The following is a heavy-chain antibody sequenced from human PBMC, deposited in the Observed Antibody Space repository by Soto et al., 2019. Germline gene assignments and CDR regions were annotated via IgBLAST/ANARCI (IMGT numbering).Heavy chain of an antibody. CDR1: GFTFSSYG. V-gene: IGHV3-33*01. D-gene: IGHD3-10*01. CDR3: ARDLGVLWFGETAGGMDV. Sequence: QVQLVESGGGVVQPGRSLRLSCAASGFTFSSYGMHWVRQAPGKGLEWVAVIWYDGSNKYYADSVKGRFTISRDNSKNTLYLQMNSLRAEDTAVYYCARDLGVLWFGETAGGMDVWGQGTTVTVSS. J-gene: IGHJ6*02. CDR2: IWYDGSNK.